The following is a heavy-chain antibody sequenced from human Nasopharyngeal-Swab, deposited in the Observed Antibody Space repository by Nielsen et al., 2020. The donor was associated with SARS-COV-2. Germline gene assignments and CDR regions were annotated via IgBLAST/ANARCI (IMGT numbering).Heavy chain of an antibody. V-gene: IGHV3-21*01. CDR3: ASETYYYGSGSSVGYYGMDV. D-gene: IGHD3-10*01. CDR1: GFTFSSYN. J-gene: IGHJ6*02. Sequence: GESLKISCAASGFTFSSYNMNWVRQAPGKGLEWVSSISSSSSYIYYADSVKGRFTISRDNAKNSLYLQMNSLRAEDTAVYYCASETYYYGSGSSVGYYGMDVWGQGTTVTVSS. CDR2: ISSSSSYI.